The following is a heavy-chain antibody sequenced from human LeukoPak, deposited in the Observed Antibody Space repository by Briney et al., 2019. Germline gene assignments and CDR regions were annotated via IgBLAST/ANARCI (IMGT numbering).Heavy chain of an antibody. D-gene: IGHD6-19*01. Sequence: GESLKISCKASGYSFTNYWIAWVRQMPGKGLEWMGIIYPGDSDTRYSPSFQGQVTISADKSISTAYLQWSSLKASDTAMYYCARQEAVDYFDYWGQGTLVTASS. CDR3: ARQEAVDYFDY. CDR1: GYSFTNYW. V-gene: IGHV5-51*01. CDR2: IYPGDSDT. J-gene: IGHJ4*02.